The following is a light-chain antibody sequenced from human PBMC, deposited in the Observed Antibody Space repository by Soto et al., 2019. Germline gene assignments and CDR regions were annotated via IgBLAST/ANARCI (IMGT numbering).Light chain of an antibody. CDR1: QSVNRRS. V-gene: IGKV3-20*01. Sequence: IVLTQSPGTLYLSPGEGATLSCRASQSVNRRSLAWYQQKPGQAPRLLISRISNRATGIPDRFSGSGSGADFTLTISRLEPEDFAVYYCQQYDNSRTFGQGTKVEIK. CDR3: QQYDNSRT. CDR2: RIS. J-gene: IGKJ1*01.